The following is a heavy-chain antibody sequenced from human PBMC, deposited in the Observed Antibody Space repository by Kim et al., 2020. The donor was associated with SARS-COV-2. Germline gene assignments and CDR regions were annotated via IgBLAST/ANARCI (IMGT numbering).Heavy chain of an antibody. CDR3: ARDGGYVSSDWRNFDY. CDR1: GFTFSSTW. D-gene: IGHD6-25*01. V-gene: IGHV3-74*01. CDR2: INGDGSTT. J-gene: IGHJ4*02. Sequence: GGSLRLSCAASGFTFSSTWMHWVRQAPGKGLVWVSRINGDGSTTDYADSVKGRFTISRDNAKNTLYLQMNSLRAEDTALYYCARDGGYVSSDWRNFDYWGQGTLVTVSS.